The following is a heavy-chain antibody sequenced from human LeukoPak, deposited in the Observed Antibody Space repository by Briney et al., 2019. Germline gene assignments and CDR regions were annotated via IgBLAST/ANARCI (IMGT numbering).Heavy chain of an antibody. CDR3: ARDIIPTVTTPFSDYYYYGMDV. Sequence: GGSLRLSCAASGFDFSFTWMSWVRQAPGKGLELVGRIKSKTSGGTIDYAAPVRGRFTISRDNAKNSLYLQMNSLRAEDTAVYYCARDIIPTVTTPFSDYYYYGMDVWGQGTTVTVSS. CDR2: IKSKTSGGTI. CDR1: GFDFSFTW. J-gene: IGHJ6*02. D-gene: IGHD4-17*01. V-gene: IGHV3-15*01.